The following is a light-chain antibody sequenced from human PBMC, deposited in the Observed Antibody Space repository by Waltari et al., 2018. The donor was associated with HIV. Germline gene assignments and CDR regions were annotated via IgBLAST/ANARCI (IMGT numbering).Light chain of an antibody. CDR1: SSNIGTNY. J-gene: IGLJ3*02. V-gene: IGLV1-51*02. CDR3: GTWDSSLSTGM. CDR2: END. Sequence: QSVLTQPPSVSAAPGQKVTISCSGSSSNIGTNYVSWYHQLPGTAPKLLMFENDKRPSGIPDRCSGSKSGTSATLGITGLQTGDEADYYCGTWDSSLSTGMFGGGTKLTVL.